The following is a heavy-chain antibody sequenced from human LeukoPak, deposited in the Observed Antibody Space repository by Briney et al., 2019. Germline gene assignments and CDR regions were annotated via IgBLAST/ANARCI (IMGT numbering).Heavy chain of an antibody. CDR2: GFYSGSA. CDR3: ARLRGAMTPVTSDFDY. CDR1: GGSISGSIYY. D-gene: IGHD4-17*01. Sequence: SETLSLTCTVSGGSISGSIYYWAWVRQPPGKGLDWVGSGFYSGSAYSNPSLKSRVTISVDTSRNQFSLNLSSVTAADTAVYYCARLRGAMTPVTSDFDYWGQGTLVTVSS. V-gene: IGHV4-39*01. J-gene: IGHJ4*02.